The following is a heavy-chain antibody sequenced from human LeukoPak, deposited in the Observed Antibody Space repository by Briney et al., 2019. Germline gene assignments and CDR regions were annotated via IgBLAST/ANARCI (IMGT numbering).Heavy chain of an antibody. J-gene: IGHJ5*02. D-gene: IGHD2-15*01. V-gene: IGHV4-61*02. CDR1: GGSISSSSYY. CDR2: IYTSGST. Sequence: TLSLTCTVSGGSISSSSYYWSWIRQPAGKGLEWIGRIYTSGSTNYNPSLKSRVTMSVDTSKNQFSLKLSSVTAADTAVYYCARGGTNWFDPWGQGTLVTVSS. CDR3: ARGGTNWFDP.